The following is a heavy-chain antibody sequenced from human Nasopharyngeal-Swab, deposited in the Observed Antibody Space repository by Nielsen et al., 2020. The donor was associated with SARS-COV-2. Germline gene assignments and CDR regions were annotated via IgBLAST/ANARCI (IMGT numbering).Heavy chain of an antibody. J-gene: IGHJ5*01. CDR3: ARDPSGGYAYARFDL. V-gene: IGHV3-21*01. CDR2: VSSTSAHI. CDR1: GFTFSNYI. D-gene: IGHD5-12*01. Sequence: GVLKISCEASGFTFSNYIMHWVRQAPGKGLEWVSWVSSTSAHIYYADLVKGRFTISRDNAKNSLYLQMNSLRAEDTAVYYCARDPSGGYAYARFDLWGQGTLVTVSS.